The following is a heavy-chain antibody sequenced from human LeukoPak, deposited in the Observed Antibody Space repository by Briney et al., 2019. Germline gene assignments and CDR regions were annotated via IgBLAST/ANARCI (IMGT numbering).Heavy chain of an antibody. D-gene: IGHD3-10*01. Sequence: SETLSLTCTVSGGSISSSSYYWGWIRQPPGKGLEWIGSIYYSGSTYYNPSLKSRVTISVDTSKNQFSLKLSSVTAADTAVYYCARQDVLLWFGELSGNFQHWGQGTLVTVSS. CDR3: ARQDVLLWFGELSGNFQH. CDR2: IYYSGST. V-gene: IGHV4-39*07. CDR1: GGSISSSSYY. J-gene: IGHJ1*01.